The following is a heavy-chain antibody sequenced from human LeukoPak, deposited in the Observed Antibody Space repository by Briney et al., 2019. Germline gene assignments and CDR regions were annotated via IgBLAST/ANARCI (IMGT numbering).Heavy chain of an antibody. J-gene: IGHJ4*02. Sequence: GGSLRLSCAASGFTLSSYSMNWVRQAPGKGLEWVSSISSSSSYIYYADSVKGRFTISRDNSKNTLYLQMNSLRAEDTAVYYCAKDRVAGTDFDYWGQGTLVTVSS. CDR3: AKDRVAGTDFDY. CDR1: GFTLSSYS. V-gene: IGHV3-21*01. D-gene: IGHD6-19*01. CDR2: ISSSSSYI.